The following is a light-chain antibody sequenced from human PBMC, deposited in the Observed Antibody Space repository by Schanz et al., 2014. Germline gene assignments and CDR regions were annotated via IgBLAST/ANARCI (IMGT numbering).Light chain of an antibody. V-gene: IGKV3-11*01. J-gene: IGKJ4*01. CDR1: QTISRSY. CDR2: DAS. CDR3: QQRDNWPLLT. Sequence: EIVLTQSPGTLSLSPGERATFSCRASQTISRSYLAWYQQKPGQAPRLLIYDASNRATGTPARFSGSGSGTDFTLTISSLEPEDFAVYYCQQRDNWPLLTFGGGTKVEIK.